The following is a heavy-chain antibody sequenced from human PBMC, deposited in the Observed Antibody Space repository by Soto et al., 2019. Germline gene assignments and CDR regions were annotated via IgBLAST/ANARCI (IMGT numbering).Heavy chain of an antibody. V-gene: IGHV3-23*01. CDR1: GFTFSSYA. Sequence: GGSLRLSCAASGFTFSSYAMSWFPQAPGKGLEWVSAISGSGGSTYYADSVKGRFTISRDNSKNTLYLQMNSLRAEDTAVYYCAKAPWYSYGGYWGQGTLVTVSS. CDR3: AKAPWYSYGGY. D-gene: IGHD5-18*01. J-gene: IGHJ4*02. CDR2: ISGSGGST.